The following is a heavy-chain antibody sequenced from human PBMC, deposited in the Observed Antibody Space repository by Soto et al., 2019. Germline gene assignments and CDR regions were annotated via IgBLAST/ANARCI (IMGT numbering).Heavy chain of an antibody. V-gene: IGHV3-48*01. CDR2: IMTGSRHI. J-gene: IGHJ3*02. D-gene: IGHD1-26*01. CDR1: GFTFSIYR. CDR3: AIEKVGARPTHVCDI. Sequence: EVQLVESGGGLVQPGGSLRLTCAASGFTFSIYRMSWVRQAPGKGLEWVSYIMTGSRHIFYADSVKGRFTISRENANNGQQLQTNVPRAEDTAVYYCAIEKVGARPTHVCDIWGQGTKVTV.